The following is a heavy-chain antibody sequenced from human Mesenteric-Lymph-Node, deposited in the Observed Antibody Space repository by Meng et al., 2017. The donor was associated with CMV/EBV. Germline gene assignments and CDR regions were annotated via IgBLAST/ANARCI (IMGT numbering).Heavy chain of an antibody. J-gene: IGHJ4*02. CDR3: ARRDSSGWSIDY. D-gene: IGHD6-19*01. CDR2: IDPGDSDT. Sequence: CKGSGYSFTSYWIGWVRQMPGKGLEWMGIIDPGDSDTRYSPPFQGQVTISVDKSITTAYLQWSSLKASDTAMYYCARRDSSGWSIDYWGQGTLVTVSS. CDR1: GYSFTSYW. V-gene: IGHV5-51*01.